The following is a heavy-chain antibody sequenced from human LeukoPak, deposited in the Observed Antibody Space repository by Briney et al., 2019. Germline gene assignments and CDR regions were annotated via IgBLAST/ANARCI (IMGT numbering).Heavy chain of an antibody. D-gene: IGHD5-18*01. CDR1: GESVNNFY. Sequence: NPSETLSLTCTVSGESVNNFYCSWIRQSPGKRLEWIGYIQYGGTTTYNPSLKRRVNISADTSKNQVSLTLTSVTAADTAVYYRAGVEGWRYSYGYFDFWGQGTLATVSS. V-gene: IGHV4-59*02. CDR2: IQYGGTT. CDR3: AGVEGWRYSYGYFDF. J-gene: IGHJ4*02.